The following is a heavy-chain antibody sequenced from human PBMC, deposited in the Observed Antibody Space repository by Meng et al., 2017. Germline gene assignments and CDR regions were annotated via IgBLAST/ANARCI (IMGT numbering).Heavy chain of an antibody. CDR3: ARVKITGTTRSIDY. J-gene: IGHJ4*02. V-gene: IGHV4-61*01. CDR2: IYYSGST. CDR1: CGSASSGCYY. Sequence: GRLREPGPGPVRPSDTSSPACTCSCGSASSGCYYWSWIRQPPGKGLECIGYIYYSGSTNYNPSLKSRVTISVDTSKNQFSLKLSSVTAADTAVYYCARVKITGTTRSIDYWGQGTLVTVSS. D-gene: IGHD1-7*01.